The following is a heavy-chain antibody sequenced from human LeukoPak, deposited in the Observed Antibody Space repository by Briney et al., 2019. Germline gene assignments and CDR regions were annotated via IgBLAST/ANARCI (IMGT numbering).Heavy chain of an antibody. V-gene: IGHV4-30-4*01. J-gene: IGHJ5*02. D-gene: IGHD2-2*02. CDR3: ARAGRYCSSTSCYIWFDP. Sequence: PSETLSLTCTVSGGSISSGDYYWSWIRQPPGKGPEWIGYIYYSGSTYYNPSLKSRVTISVDTSKNQFSLKLSSVTAADTAVYYCARAGRYCSSTSCYIWFDPWGQGTLVTVSS. CDR1: GGSISSGDYY. CDR2: IYYSGST.